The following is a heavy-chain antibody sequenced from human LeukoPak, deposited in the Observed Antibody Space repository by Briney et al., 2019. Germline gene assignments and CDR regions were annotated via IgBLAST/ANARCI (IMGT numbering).Heavy chain of an antibody. CDR2: ISGSGGST. D-gene: IGHD1-1*01. J-gene: IGHJ4*02. CDR1: GFTFDDYA. CDR3: AKERTYGKHFDY. Sequence: PGRSLRLSCAASGFTFDDYAMHWVRQAPGKGLEWVSAISGSGGSTYYADSVKGRFTISGDNSKNTLYLQMNSLRAEDTAVYYCAKERTYGKHFDYWGQGTLVTVSS. V-gene: IGHV3-23*01.